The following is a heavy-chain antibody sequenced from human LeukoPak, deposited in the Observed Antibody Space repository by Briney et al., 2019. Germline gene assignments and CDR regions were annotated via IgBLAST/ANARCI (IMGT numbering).Heavy chain of an antibody. J-gene: IGHJ4*02. D-gene: IGHD5-24*01. Sequence: SETLSLTCTVSGGSIATYYWTWLRQPPGKALEWIGFVFYSGITKYNPSLESRVTISLDASKNQFSLKLNSVTAADPAVYYCARRVATKPKYCFDSWGRGTLVTVSS. CDR2: VFYSGIT. CDR3: ARRVATKPKYCFDS. CDR1: GGSIATYY. V-gene: IGHV4-59*08.